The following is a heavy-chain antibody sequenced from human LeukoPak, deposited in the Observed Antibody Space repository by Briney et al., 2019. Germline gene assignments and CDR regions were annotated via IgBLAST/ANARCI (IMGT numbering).Heavy chain of an antibody. Sequence: GGSLRLSCAASGFTFSSYSMNWVRQAPGKGLEWGSSISSSSSYIYYADSVKGRFTISRDNAKNSLYLQMNSLRAEDTAVYYCASSSGPGDFDYWGQGTLVTVSS. CDR1: GFTFSSYS. J-gene: IGHJ4*02. D-gene: IGHD6-19*01. CDR3: ASSSGPGDFDY. V-gene: IGHV3-21*01. CDR2: ISSSSSYI.